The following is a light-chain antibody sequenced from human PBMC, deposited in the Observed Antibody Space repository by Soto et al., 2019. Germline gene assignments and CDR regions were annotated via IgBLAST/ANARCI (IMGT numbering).Light chain of an antibody. Sequence: EIVLTQSPATLSLSPGERATLSCRAIQIVSSYLAWYQQKPGQAPRLLIYDASNRATGIPARFSGSGSGTDFTLTISSLEPEDFAVYYCQQRSNWPPWTFGQGTKVDI. V-gene: IGKV3-11*01. CDR3: QQRSNWPPWT. CDR2: DAS. J-gene: IGKJ1*01. CDR1: QIVSSY.